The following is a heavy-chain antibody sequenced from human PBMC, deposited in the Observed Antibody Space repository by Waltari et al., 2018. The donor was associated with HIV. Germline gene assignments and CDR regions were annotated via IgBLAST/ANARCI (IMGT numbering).Heavy chain of an antibody. V-gene: IGHV1-24*01. CDR3: ATSYDFWSGSSGACDI. J-gene: IGHJ3*02. D-gene: IGHD3-3*01. Sequence: QVQLVQSGAEVKKPGASVKVSCKVSGYTLTELSMHWVRQAPGKGLEWMGGFDPEDGETICAQKFQGRVTMTEDTSTDTAYMELSSLRSEDTAVYYCATSYDFWSGSSGACDIWGQGTMVTVSS. CDR1: GYTLTELS. CDR2: FDPEDGET.